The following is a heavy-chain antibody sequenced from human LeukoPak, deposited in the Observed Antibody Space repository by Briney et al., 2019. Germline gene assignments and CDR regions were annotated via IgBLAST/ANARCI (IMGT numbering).Heavy chain of an antibody. Sequence: PSETLSLTCTVSGGSISSYYWSWIRQPAGKGLEWIGRIYTSGSTNYNPSLKSRVTISVDTSKNQFSLKLSSVTAADTAVYYCARTTPRGSGSYWYFDLWGRGTLVTVSS. D-gene: IGHD3-22*01. CDR2: IYTSGST. CDR1: GGSISSYY. J-gene: IGHJ2*01. V-gene: IGHV4-4*07. CDR3: ARTTPRGSGSYWYFDL.